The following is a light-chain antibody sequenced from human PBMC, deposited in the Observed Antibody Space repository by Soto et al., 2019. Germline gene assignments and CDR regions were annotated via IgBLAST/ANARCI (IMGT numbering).Light chain of an antibody. V-gene: IGKV3-20*01. Sequence: IVLTQSPGTLSLSPGERATLSCMASQSVSNSYLAWYQQKPGQAPRLLIYGASSRATGIPDRFSGSGSGTDFALTISRLEPEDFAVYYCQQYGRSPSTFGGGTKVEIK. CDR3: QQYGRSPST. CDR2: GAS. CDR1: QSVSNSY. J-gene: IGKJ4*01.